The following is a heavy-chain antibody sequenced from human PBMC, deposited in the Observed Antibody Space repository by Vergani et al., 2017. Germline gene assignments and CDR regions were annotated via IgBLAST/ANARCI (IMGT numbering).Heavy chain of an antibody. CDR3: ARVKTTVVTINWYFDL. Sequence: QVQLQQWGAGLLKPSETLSLTCAVYGGSFSGYYWSWIRQPPGKGLEWIGEINHSGSTNYNPSLKSRVTISVDTSKNQFSLKLSSVTAADTAVYYCARVKTTVVTINWYFDLWGRGTLVTVSS. J-gene: IGHJ2*01. V-gene: IGHV4-34*01. CDR1: GGSFSGYY. D-gene: IGHD4-23*01. CDR2: INHSGST.